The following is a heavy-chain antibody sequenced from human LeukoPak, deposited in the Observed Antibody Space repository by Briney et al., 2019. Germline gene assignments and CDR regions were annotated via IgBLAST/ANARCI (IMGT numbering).Heavy chain of an antibody. J-gene: IGHJ4*02. Sequence: GGSLRLSCEASGFTFGSFAMYWVRQAPGKGLDWIAGIFGSGGSPHYADSVKGRFTISRDNSKNTVYLQINSLRAEDTAVYYCARGHYDVLTSFYKWTPDYWGRGTLVTVSS. CDR2: IFGSGGSP. CDR3: ARGHYDVLTSFYKWTPDY. CDR1: GFTFGSFA. D-gene: IGHD3-9*01. V-gene: IGHV3-23*01.